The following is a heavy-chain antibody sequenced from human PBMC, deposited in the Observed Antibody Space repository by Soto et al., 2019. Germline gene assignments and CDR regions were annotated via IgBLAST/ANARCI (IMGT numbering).Heavy chain of an antibody. CDR2: ISYSSTYT. J-gene: IGHJ1*01. CDR1: GFTFSDYY. D-gene: IGHD1-1*01. Sequence: QVQLVESGGGLVKPGGSLRLSCAATGFTFSDYYMNWIRQAPGKGLEWLSYISYSSTYTNYADSVQGQFTISRDNAKNSLYLHCNSLRADDTAMYYCAAGPFDTVRKYFQHWGQGTQVIVSP. CDR3: AAGPFDTVRKYFQH. V-gene: IGHV3-11*06.